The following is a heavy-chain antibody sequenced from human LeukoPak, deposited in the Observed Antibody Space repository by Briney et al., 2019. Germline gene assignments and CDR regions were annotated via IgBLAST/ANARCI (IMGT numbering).Heavy chain of an antibody. Sequence: ASVKVSCKASGYTFSDYLMHWVRQAPGQGLEWMGWINPKSGATSSAQKLQGRVTMTRVTSISTAYMDLTTLTSDDTAVYFCARDRQGDGFAYFDFWGQGTLATVSS. J-gene: IGHJ4*02. CDR2: INPKSGAT. CDR1: GYTFSDYL. D-gene: IGHD5-24*01. V-gene: IGHV1-2*02. CDR3: ARDRQGDGFAYFDF.